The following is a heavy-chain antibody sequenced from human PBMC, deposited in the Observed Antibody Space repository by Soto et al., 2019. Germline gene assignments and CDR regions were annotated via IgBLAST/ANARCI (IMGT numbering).Heavy chain of an antibody. V-gene: IGHV4-59*01. J-gene: IGHJ4*02. CDR1: GGSTSSYY. Sequence: SETLSLTCTVSGGSTSSYYWSWIRQPPGKGLEWIGNIYYSGSTRYNPSLKSRVTISVDTSKSQFSLKLSSVTAADTAVYYCARVNGGTYVDHWGQGTLVTVSS. D-gene: IGHD2-8*01. CDR3: ARVNGGTYVDH. CDR2: IYYSGST.